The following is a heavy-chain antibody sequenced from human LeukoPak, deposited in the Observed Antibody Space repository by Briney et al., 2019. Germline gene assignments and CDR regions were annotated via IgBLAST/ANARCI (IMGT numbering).Heavy chain of an antibody. CDR2: IKQDGSEK. CDR1: GFTLSSYW. D-gene: IGHD3-10*01. CDR3: ARVMVRGVIKPFDY. Sequence: GGSLRHSCAASGFTLSSYWMSWVRQAPGKGLEWVANIKQDGSEKYYVDSVKGRFTISGDNAKNSLYLQMNSLRAEDTAVYYCARVMVRGVIKPFDYWGQGTQVTVSS. J-gene: IGHJ4*02. V-gene: IGHV3-7*01.